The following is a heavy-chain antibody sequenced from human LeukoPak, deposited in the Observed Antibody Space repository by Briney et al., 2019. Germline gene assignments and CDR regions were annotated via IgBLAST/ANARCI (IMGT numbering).Heavy chain of an antibody. CDR3: ARVGRAVPIGY. J-gene: IGHJ4*02. D-gene: IGHD1-26*01. CDR2: ISYDGSNK. V-gene: IGHV3-30*03. CDR1: GFTFSSYG. Sequence: GGSLRLSCAASGFTFSSYGMHWVRQAPGKGLEWVAVISYDGSNKYYADSVKGRFTISRDNSKNTLYLQMNSLRAEDTAVYYCARVGRAVPIGYWGQGTLVTVSS.